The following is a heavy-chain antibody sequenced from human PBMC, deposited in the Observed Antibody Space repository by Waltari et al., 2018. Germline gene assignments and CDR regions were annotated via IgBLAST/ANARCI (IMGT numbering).Heavy chain of an antibody. CDR1: GGSISSYS. J-gene: IGHJ6*03. D-gene: IGHD2-2*01. V-gene: IGHV4-59*01. CDR3: ARGVVPAARIHYYYYMDV. Sequence: QVQLQASGPGLVKPSETLSLTCTVSGGSISSYSWRWIRQPPGQGLEWIGYIYYSGSTNYNPSLKSRVTISVDTSKNQFSLKLSSVTAADTAVYYCARGVVPAARIHYYYYMDVWGKGTTVTISS. CDR2: IYYSGST.